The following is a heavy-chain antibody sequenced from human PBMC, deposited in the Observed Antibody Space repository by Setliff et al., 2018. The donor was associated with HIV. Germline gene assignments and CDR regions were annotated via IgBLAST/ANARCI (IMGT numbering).Heavy chain of an antibody. V-gene: IGHV3-21*04. CDR3: TTDTKLVYGDYSPDY. CDR1: GFTFSIYT. D-gene: IGHD4-17*01. J-gene: IGHJ4*02. Sequence: GGSLRLSCAASGFTFSIYTINWVRQAPGKGLEWVSSISSSGNYINYADSVKGRFTISRDNSKNTLYLQMNSLRAEDTSVYYCTTDTKLVYGDYSPDYWGQGTLVTVSS. CDR2: ISSSGNYI.